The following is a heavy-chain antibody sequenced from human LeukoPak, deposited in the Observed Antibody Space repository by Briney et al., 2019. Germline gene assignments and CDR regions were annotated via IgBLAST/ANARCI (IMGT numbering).Heavy chain of an antibody. CDR2: IKQDESEK. J-gene: IGHJ4*02. CDR1: GLSFNNTL. Sequence: GGSLRLSCAAPGLSFNNTLMTWVGKAPGKGLEWVANIKQDESEKYYVDSVKGRFAISRDNTKNSLYLQMNGLRVEDTAMYYCVRGGWLEFWGQGTLVTVSS. V-gene: IGHV3-7*04. D-gene: IGHD2-15*01. CDR3: VRGGWLEF.